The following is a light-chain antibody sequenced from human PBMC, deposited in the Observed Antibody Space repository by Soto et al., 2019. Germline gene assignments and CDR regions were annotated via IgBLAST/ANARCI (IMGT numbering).Light chain of an antibody. CDR1: ESVSSK. Sequence: EIVLTQSPATLSVSPGERATLSCRASESVSSKLVWYQKKPGQAPRLLIHDASTRATGIPARFSGSGSGTDFTLTITRLEPEDFAVYYCQQYGSSLTFGQGTKVDIK. CDR2: DAS. CDR3: QQYGSSLT. V-gene: IGKV3-20*01. J-gene: IGKJ1*01.